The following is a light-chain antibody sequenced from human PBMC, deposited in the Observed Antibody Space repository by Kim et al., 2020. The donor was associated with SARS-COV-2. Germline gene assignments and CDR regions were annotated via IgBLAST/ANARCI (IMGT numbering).Light chain of an antibody. CDR2: DAS. CDR1: QTINTW. Sequence: ASVGDRVTITCRASQTINTWLAWYQQKPGKAPKLLIYDASSLESGVPSRFSGSGSGTEFTLTISSRQPDDFATYYCQQYNSYSQTFGQGTKVDIK. J-gene: IGKJ1*01. V-gene: IGKV1-5*01. CDR3: QQYNSYSQT.